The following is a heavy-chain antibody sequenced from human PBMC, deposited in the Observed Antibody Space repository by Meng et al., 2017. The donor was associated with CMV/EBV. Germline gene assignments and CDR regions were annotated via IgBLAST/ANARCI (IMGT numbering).Heavy chain of an antibody. J-gene: IGHJ5*02. V-gene: IGHV3-15*01. Sequence: GGSLRLSCAASGFTFSNAWMSWVRQAPGKGLEWVGRIKSKTDGGTTDYAAPVKGRFTISRDDSKNTLYLQMNSLKTEDTAVYYCTTDPVWWVTSRIGWWFDPWGQGTLVTVSS. CDR3: TTDPVWWVTSRIGWWFDP. CDR1: GFTFSNAW. CDR2: IKSKTDGGTT. D-gene: IGHD2-15*01.